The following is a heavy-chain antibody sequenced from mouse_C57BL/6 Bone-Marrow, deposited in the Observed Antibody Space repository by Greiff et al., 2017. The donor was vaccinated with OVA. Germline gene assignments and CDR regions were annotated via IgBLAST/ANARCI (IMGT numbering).Heavy chain of an antibody. CDR2: ISDGGSYT. CDR3: ATLYAMDY. Sequence: EVMLVESGGGLVKPGGSLKLSCAASGFTFSSYAMSWVRQTPEKRLEWVATISDGGSYTYYPDNVKGRFTISRDNAKNNLDLHMSHLKSEDTAVYYCATLYAMDYWGQGTSVTVSS. CDR1: GFTFSSYA. V-gene: IGHV5-4*03. J-gene: IGHJ4*01.